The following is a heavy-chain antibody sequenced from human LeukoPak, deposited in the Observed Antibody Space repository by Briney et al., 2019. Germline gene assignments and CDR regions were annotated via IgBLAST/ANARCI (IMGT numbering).Heavy chain of an antibody. CDR3: ARSRWRGVSDAFEV. CDR2: IYPGDSDT. V-gene: IGHV5-51*01. D-gene: IGHD3-10*01. CDR1: GYSFTTYW. Sequence: GESLKISCQSSGYSFTTYWIGWVRQMPGKGLEWMGIIYPGDSDTRYSPSFLGQVTISADKSISTAYLQWSSLKASDTAMYYCARSRWRGVSDAFEVWGQGTMVTVSS. J-gene: IGHJ3*01.